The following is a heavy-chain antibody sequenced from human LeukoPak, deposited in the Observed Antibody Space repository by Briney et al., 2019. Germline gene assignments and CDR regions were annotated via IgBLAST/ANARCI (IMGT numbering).Heavy chain of an antibody. CDR2: IYSGGST. Sequence: GGSLRLSCAASGFTVSSNYMSWVRQAPGKGLEWVSVIYSGGSTYYADSVKGRFTISRDNSKNTLYLQTNSLRAEDTAVYYCARDALSGSLGTYYYYGMDVWGQGTTVTVSS. CDR1: GFTVSSNY. V-gene: IGHV3-66*01. J-gene: IGHJ6*02. CDR3: ARDALSGSLGTYYYYGMDV. D-gene: IGHD1-26*01.